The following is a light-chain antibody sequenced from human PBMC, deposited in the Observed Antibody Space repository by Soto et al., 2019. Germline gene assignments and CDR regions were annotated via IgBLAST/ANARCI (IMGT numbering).Light chain of an antibody. J-gene: IGKJ3*01. Sequence: DIQMTQSPSSLSASVGDRVTITCRASQSISSYLNWYQQKPGKAPKLLIYAASSLQSGVPSRFSGSGSGTDFTLTISSLQPEVVATYYCQQSYSTPRFGPGTKVDIK. V-gene: IGKV1-39*01. CDR2: AAS. CDR3: QQSYSTPR. CDR1: QSISSY.